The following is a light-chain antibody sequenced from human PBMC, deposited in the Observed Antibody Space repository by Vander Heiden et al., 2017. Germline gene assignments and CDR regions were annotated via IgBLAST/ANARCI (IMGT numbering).Light chain of an antibody. CDR3: QQIDSHPMFT. V-gene: IGKV1-39*01. J-gene: IGKJ3*01. CDR1: QSITTY. Sequence: DIQMTQSPSSLSASVGDKVTITCRASQSITTYLNWYQQKPGKAPKLLIYDASSLQNGVPSRFSGSGYGTDFTLTISSRQPEDFAPYYCQQIDSHPMFTFGHGTKVDIK. CDR2: DAS.